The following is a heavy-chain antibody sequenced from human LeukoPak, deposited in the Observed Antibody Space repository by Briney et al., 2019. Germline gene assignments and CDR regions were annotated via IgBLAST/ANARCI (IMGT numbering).Heavy chain of an antibody. CDR2: ISSSGDRT. V-gene: IGHV3-23*01. D-gene: IGHD3-22*01. CDR1: GFTFSTYA. Sequence: GXSLRLSCAASGFTFSTYAMSWVRQAPGKGLEWVSSISSSGDRTFYADSVKDRFTISRDNSENTLYLQMSRLRAEDTAVYYCAKDRPNYHESNGHYYRPNGDYWGQGTLVTVSS. CDR3: AKDRPNYHESNGHYYRPNGDY. J-gene: IGHJ4*02.